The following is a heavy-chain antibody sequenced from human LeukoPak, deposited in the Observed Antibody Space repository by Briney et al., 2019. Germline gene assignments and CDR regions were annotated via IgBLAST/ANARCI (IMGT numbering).Heavy chain of an antibody. D-gene: IGHD2-2*01. CDR2: IYYSGST. Sequence: SETLSLTCAVSGGSISSSSYYWGWIRQPPGKGLEWIGSIYYSGSTYYNPSLKSRVTISVDTSKNQFSLKLSSVTAADTAVYYCARKKLVSGLVVPFVTFDYWGQGTLVTVSS. CDR1: GGSISSSSYY. CDR3: ARKKLVSGLVVPFVTFDY. V-gene: IGHV4-39*01. J-gene: IGHJ4*02.